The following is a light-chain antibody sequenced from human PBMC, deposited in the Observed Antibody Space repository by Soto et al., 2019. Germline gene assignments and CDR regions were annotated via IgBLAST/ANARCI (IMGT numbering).Light chain of an antibody. CDR2: GAS. V-gene: IGKV3-15*01. Sequence: EIVMTQSPATLSVYPGERATLSCRASQSVSSNLAWYQQKPGQAPRLLIYGASTRATGIPARFSGSGSGTEFTLTISSLQSEDFAVYYCQHPEAFGGGTKVEIK. J-gene: IGKJ4*01. CDR3: QHPEA. CDR1: QSVSSN.